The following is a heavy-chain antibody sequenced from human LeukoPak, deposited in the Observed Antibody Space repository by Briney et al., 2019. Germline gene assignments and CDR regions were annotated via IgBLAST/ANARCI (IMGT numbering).Heavy chain of an antibody. CDR2: VDSSWNT. V-gene: IGHV4-4*07. CDR1: GGSISNYF. J-gene: IGHJ4*02. CDR3: ARDYGDFVWFFDY. D-gene: IGHD4-17*01. Sequence: SDTLSLTCTVSGGSISNYFWNWIRQPAGKGLEWLGRVDSSWNTNYNPSLKSRLTMSVDTSKNQFSLKVTSVTAADTAVYYCARDYGDFVWFFDYWGQGILVTVSS.